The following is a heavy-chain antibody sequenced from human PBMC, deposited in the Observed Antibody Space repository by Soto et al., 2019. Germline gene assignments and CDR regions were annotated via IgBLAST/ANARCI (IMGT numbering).Heavy chain of an antibody. J-gene: IGHJ5*02. CDR3: AKGMQYQLRMLNWFDP. Sequence: QVPLVESGGGVVQPGRSLRLSCAASGFTFSSYGMHWVRQAPGKGLEWVAVISYDGSNKYYADSVKGRFTISRDNSKNTLYLQMNSLRAEDTAVYYCAKGMQYQLRMLNWFDPWGQGTLVTVSS. D-gene: IGHD2-2*01. CDR2: ISYDGSNK. V-gene: IGHV3-30*18. CDR1: GFTFSSYG.